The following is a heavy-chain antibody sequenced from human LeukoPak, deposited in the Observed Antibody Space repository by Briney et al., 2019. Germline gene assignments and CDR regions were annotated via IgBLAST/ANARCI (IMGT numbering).Heavy chain of an antibody. V-gene: IGHV3-30*18. J-gene: IGHJ4*02. CDR3: AKWDFDY. Sequence: GGSLRLSCAASGFTFSGYGVHWVRQAPGKGLEWVAVISYDGSYKYYADSMQGRFTISRDNSKNTLYLQMNSLRPDDTAVYYCAKWDFDYWGQGTLVTVSS. CDR2: ISYDGSYK. CDR1: GFTFSGYG.